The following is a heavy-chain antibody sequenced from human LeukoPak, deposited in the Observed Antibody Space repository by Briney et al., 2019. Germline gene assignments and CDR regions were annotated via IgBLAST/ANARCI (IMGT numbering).Heavy chain of an antibody. D-gene: IGHD6-19*01. J-gene: IGHJ4*02. CDR3: ARAHVSSIAVAGNLVYSPSYFDY. CDR2: IYSGGXX. Sequence: GGSLRLSCAASXXTXSSNYMSWVRQAXXXXLEWVSVIYSGGXXYYADSLKCRFTISRHNSKNTLYLQMNSLRAEDTAVYYCARAHVSSIAVAGNLVYSPSYFDYWGQGTLVTVSS. V-gene: IGHV3-53*04. CDR1: XXTXSSNY.